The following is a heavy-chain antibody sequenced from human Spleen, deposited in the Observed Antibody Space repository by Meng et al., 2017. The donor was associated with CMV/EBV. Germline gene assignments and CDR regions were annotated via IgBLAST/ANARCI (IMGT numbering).Heavy chain of an antibody. D-gene: IGHD5-12*01. V-gene: IGHV3-74*01. J-gene: IGHJ5*02. Sequence: GESLKISCVASGYSFNDYWIHWVRQAPGKGLMWVSRMRLDGTRTVYADSVQGRFTISRDNANNTVFLQMYSLRGEDTAVYYCVRDRGYRGFAGLDHWGQGTLVTVSS. CDR1: GYSFNDYW. CDR2: MRLDGTRT. CDR3: VRDRGYRGFAGLDH.